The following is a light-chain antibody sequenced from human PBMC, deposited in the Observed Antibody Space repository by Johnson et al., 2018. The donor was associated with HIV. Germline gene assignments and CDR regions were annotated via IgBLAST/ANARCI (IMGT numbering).Light chain of an antibody. CDR1: SSNIGNNY. V-gene: IGLV1-51*01. Sequence: QAVLTQPPSVSAAPGQKVTISCSGSSSNIGNNYVSWYQQLPGTAPKLLIYDNNKRPSGIPDRFSGSKSGTSATLGITGLQTGDEADYYCGTWDSSLIPYVFGTGTKVPVL. CDR2: DNN. CDR3: GTWDSSLIPYV. J-gene: IGLJ1*01.